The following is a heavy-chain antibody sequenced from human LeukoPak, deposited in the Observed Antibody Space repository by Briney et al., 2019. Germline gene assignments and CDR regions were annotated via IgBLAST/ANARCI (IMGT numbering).Heavy chain of an antibody. CDR3: ASLTTVTTFDY. CDR2: INYSGST. Sequence: PLETLSLTCTVSGGSISSYYWSWIRQPPGKGLEWIGYINYSGSTNYNPSLKSRVTISVDTSKDQFSLKLSSVTAADTAVYYCASLTTVTTFDYWGQGTLVTVSS. CDR1: GGSISSYY. J-gene: IGHJ4*02. D-gene: IGHD4-17*01. V-gene: IGHV4-59*01.